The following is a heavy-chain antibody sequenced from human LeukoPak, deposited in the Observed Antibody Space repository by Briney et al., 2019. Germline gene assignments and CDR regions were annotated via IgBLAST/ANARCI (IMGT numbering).Heavy chain of an antibody. CDR3: AIRYCSSTSCSPLTDY. V-gene: IGHV5-10-1*01. CDR1: GYSFTSYW. Sequence: GESLQISCKGSGYSFTSYWISWVRQMPGKGLEWMGRIDPSDSYTNYSPSFQGHVTISADKSISTAYLQWSSLKASDTAMYYCAIRYCSSTSCSPLTDYWGQGILVTVSS. J-gene: IGHJ4*02. CDR2: IDPSDSYT. D-gene: IGHD2-2*01.